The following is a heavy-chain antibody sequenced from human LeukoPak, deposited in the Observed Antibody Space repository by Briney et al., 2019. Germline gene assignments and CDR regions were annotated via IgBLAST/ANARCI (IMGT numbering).Heavy chain of an antibody. CDR1: GFTVSSYA. D-gene: IGHD3-3*01. J-gene: IGHJ3*02. CDR2: ISASGGIT. V-gene: IGHV3-23*01. Sequence: GSLRLSCAASGFTVSSYAMSWVRQAPGKGLEWVSAISASGGITYYADSVKGRFTISRDNSKNTLYLQMNSLRAEDTAVYYCAKGFFPYAFDIWGQGTMVTVSS. CDR3: AKGFFPYAFDI.